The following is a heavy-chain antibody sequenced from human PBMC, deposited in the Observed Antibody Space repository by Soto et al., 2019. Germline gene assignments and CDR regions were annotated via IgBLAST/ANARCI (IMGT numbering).Heavy chain of an antibody. Sequence: SETLSLTCTVSGGSISSGGYYWSWIRQHPGKGLEWIGYIYYSGSTYYNPSLKSRVTISVDTSKNQFSLKLSSVTAADTAVYYCARAFVDTAMVFDYWGQGTLVTVS. CDR2: IYYSGST. J-gene: IGHJ4*02. D-gene: IGHD5-18*01. V-gene: IGHV4-31*03. CDR1: GGSISSGGYY. CDR3: ARAFVDTAMVFDY.